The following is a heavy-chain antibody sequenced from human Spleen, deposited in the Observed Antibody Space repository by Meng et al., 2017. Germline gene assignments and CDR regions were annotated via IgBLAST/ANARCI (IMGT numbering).Heavy chain of an antibody. D-gene: IGHD3-10*01. CDR3: LRGSGGSV. CDR2: IGHSGTT. V-gene: IGHV4-39*07. Sequence: QPQLQESGPGLVKPSEALSLTCSVSGGPISTSGYYWGWIRQPPGKGLEWIGSIGHSGTTYYTPSLRRRVTVSIATSKNQFSLKLTSVTAADTAVYHCLRGSGGSVWGQGTLVTVSS. CDR1: GGPISTSGYY. J-gene: IGHJ1*01.